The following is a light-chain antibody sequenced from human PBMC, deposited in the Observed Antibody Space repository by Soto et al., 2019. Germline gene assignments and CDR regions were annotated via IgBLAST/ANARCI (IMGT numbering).Light chain of an antibody. Sequence: QSALTQPASVSGSPGQSITVSCTGTSSDVGGYNYVSWYQHHPGKAPKLMIYEVTNRPSGVSNRFSGSKSGNTASLTISGLQAEDEADYYCCSFTSSNTHVFGTGTKLTVL. CDR1: SSDVGGYNY. CDR2: EVT. V-gene: IGLV2-14*01. CDR3: CSFTSSNTHV. J-gene: IGLJ1*01.